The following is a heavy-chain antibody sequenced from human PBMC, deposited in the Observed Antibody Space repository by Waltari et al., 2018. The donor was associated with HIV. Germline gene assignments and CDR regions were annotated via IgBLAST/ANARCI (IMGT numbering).Heavy chain of an antibody. CDR3: ARGGLFDWLGNFFDY. J-gene: IGHJ4*02. CDR2: INAGNCNT. D-gene: IGHD3-9*01. CDR1: AYTFTSYA. V-gene: IGHV1-3*01. Sequence: QVQLVQSVAEAEKPGASVKDSCKASAYTFTSYAMHWVRQAPGQRLEWMGWINAGNCNTKYSQKFQGRVTITRDTSASTAYMELSSLRSEDTAVYYCARGGLFDWLGNFFDYWGQGTLVTVSS.